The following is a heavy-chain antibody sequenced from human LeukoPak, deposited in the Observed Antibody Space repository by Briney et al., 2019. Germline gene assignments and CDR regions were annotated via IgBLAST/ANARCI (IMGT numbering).Heavy chain of an antibody. J-gene: IGHJ3*01. D-gene: IGHD3-22*01. V-gene: IGHV4-39*01. CDR3: ARRNPSSDGSGYYLDYAFDV. CDR2: TYYSGST. CDR1: GGSISSSSYY. Sequence: SETLSLTCTVSGGSISSSSYYWGWIRQPPGKGLEWIGSTYYSGSTYYNPSLKSRVTVSVDTSKNQFSLKLSSVTAADTAVYYCARRNPSSDGSGYYLDYAFDVWGQGTMVTVSS.